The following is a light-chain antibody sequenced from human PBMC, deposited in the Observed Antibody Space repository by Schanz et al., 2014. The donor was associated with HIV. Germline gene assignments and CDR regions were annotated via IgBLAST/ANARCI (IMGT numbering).Light chain of an antibody. CDR1: SSNLGSNT. V-gene: IGLV1-44*01. Sequence: QSVLTQPPSASGTPGQRVTISCSGSSSNLGSNTINWYQQLPGTAPKLLIYSDNQRPSGVPDRFSGSKSGTSASLAINGLQSEDEADFYCAAWDDSLKGWVFGGGTKVTVL. CDR3: AAWDDSLKGWV. J-gene: IGLJ3*02. CDR2: SDN.